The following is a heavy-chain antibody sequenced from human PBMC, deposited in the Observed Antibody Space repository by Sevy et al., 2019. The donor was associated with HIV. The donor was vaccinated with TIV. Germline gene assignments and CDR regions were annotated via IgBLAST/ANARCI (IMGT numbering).Heavy chain of an antibody. V-gene: IGHV3-30*02. J-gene: IGHJ6*02. CDR2: IRYDGSNK. CDR3: ARGRKTTQEWLEELDYYYGVDV. D-gene: IGHD2-8*01. Sequence: GGSLRLSCAASGFTFSTYDMHWVRQAPGKGLEWVAYIRYDGSNKYYADSVRGRFTISRDNSKNTLYLQMNSLRAEDKAVYYCARGRKTTQEWLEELDYYYGVDVWGQGTTVTVSS. CDR1: GFTFSTYD.